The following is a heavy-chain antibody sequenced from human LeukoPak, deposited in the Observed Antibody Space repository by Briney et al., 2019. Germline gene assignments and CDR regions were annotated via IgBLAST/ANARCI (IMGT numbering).Heavy chain of an antibody. CDR1: GFTFSSYA. CDR3: AKFGGSFIAPFDI. Sequence: GGSLRLSCAASGFTFSSYAMSWVRQAPGKGLEWVSAISGSGGSTYYADSVKGRFTISRDNSKNTLYLQMNSPRAEDTAVFYCAKFGGSFIAPFDIWGQGTMVTVSS. CDR2: ISGSGGST. V-gene: IGHV3-23*01. D-gene: IGHD1-26*01. J-gene: IGHJ3*02.